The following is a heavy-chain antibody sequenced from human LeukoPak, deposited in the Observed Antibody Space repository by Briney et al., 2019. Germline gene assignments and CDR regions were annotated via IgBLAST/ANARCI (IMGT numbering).Heavy chain of an antibody. CDR2: IDWDDDK. D-gene: IGHD5-18*01. Sequence: SGPTLVHPPQTLTLTCTFSGFSLSTRGMCVSWIRQPPVKALEWLARIDWDDDKYYSTSLKTRLTISKDTSKNQVVLTMTNMDPVDTATYYCARRGYSYAGLYDYWGQGTLVTVSS. CDR3: ARRGYSYAGLYDY. V-gene: IGHV2-70*11. CDR1: GFSLSTRGMC. J-gene: IGHJ4*02.